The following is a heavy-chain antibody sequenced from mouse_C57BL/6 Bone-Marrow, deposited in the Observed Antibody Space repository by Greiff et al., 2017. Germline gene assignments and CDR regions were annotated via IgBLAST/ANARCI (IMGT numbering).Heavy chain of an antibody. CDR3: AREGTTVPWYFDV. Sequence: QVQLQQSGAELVKPGASVKLSCKASGYTFTSYWMPWVKQRPGQGLEWIGEIDPSDSYTNYNQKFKGKATLTVDTSSSTAYMQLSSLTSEDSAVYYCAREGTTVPWYFDVWGTGTTVTVSS. J-gene: IGHJ1*03. V-gene: IGHV1-50*01. CDR2: IDPSDSYT. CDR1: GYTFTSYW. D-gene: IGHD1-1*01.